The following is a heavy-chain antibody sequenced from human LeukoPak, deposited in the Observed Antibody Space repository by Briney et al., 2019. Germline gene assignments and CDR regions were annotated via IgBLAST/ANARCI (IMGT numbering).Heavy chain of an antibody. CDR1: GGTFSSYT. CDR2: IIPILEIA. D-gene: IGHD4-11*01. Sequence: SVKDSCKASGGTFSSYTISCVRQAPGQRLEWMGRIIPILEIANYAQNLQGRVTITADKSTRTAYMELSSLRSEDTAVYYCARGGSRYSNYLCDYWGQGTLVIVSS. CDR3: ARGGSRYSNYLCDY. J-gene: IGHJ4*02. V-gene: IGHV1-69*02.